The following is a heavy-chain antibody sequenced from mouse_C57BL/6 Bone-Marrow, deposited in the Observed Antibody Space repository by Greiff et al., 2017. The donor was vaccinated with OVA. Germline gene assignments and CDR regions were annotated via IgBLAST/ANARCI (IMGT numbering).Heavy chain of an antibody. V-gene: IGHV1-59*01. CDR2: IDPSDSYT. J-gene: IGHJ2*01. CDR1: GYTFTSYW. D-gene: IGHD1-1*01. Sequence: QVQLQQSGAELVRPGTSVKLSCKASGYTFTSYWMHWVKQRPGQGLEWIGVIDPSDSYTNYNQKFKGKATLTVDTSSSTAYMQLSSLTSEDSAVYYCARSNYYGSSGDYWGQGTTLTVSS. CDR3: ARSNYYGSSGDY.